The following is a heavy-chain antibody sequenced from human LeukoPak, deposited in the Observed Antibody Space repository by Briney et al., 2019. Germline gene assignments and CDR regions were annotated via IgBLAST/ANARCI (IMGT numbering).Heavy chain of an antibody. CDR2: ISYDGSNK. CDR1: GFTFSSYG. V-gene: IGHV3-30*18. CDR3: AKDYNRGLPDY. J-gene: IGHJ4*02. D-gene: IGHD2-21*01. Sequence: PGGSLRLSCAASGFTFSSYGMHWVRQAPGKGLEWVAVISYDGSNKYYAGSVKGRFTISRDNSKNTLYLQMNSLRAEDTAVYYCAKDYNRGLPDYWGQGTLVIVSS.